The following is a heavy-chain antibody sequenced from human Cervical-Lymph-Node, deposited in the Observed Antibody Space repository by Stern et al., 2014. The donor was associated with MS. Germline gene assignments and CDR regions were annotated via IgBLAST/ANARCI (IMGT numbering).Heavy chain of an antibody. V-gene: IGHV3-48*02. Sequence: EVQLVESGGGLVQPGGSLRLSCAASGFTFSSSSMNWVRQAPGKGLEWLSYISGSSNTIYYADSVKGRFTVSRDNAKNSLYLQMNSLRDEDTAMYYCARDASSSWYRTDYFDYWGHGTLVTVSS. CDR1: GFTFSSSS. D-gene: IGHD6-13*01. CDR3: ARDASSSWYRTDYFDY. J-gene: IGHJ4*01. CDR2: ISGSSNTI.